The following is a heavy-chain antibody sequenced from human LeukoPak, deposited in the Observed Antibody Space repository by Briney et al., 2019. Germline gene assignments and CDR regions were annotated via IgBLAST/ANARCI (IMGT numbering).Heavy chain of an antibody. CDR1: GGTFSSYA. CDR2: IIPIFGTE. D-gene: IGHD3-22*01. J-gene: IGHJ4*02. V-gene: IGHV1-69*13. CDR3: ARMYYYDSSGYGGFDY. Sequence: SVKVSCKASGGTFSSYAISWVRQAPGQGLEWMGGIIPIFGTENYEQKFQGRVTITADESTSTAYMELSSLRSEDTAVYYCARMYYYDSSGYGGFDYWGQGTLVTVSS.